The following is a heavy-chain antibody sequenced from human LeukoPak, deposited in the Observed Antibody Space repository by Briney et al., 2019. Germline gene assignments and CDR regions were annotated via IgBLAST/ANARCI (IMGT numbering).Heavy chain of an antibody. V-gene: IGHV3-21*04. CDR3: AKDRRAGSYDY. D-gene: IGHD3-10*01. CDR1: GFIFSTYS. CDR2: ISLSSNYI. J-gene: IGHJ4*02. Sequence: GGSLRLSCTTSGFIFSTYSMNWVRQAPGKGLEWVSSISLSSNYIYYADSVKGRFTISRDNAKDSLYLQMNSLRAEDTAVYYCAKDRRAGSYDYWGQGTLVTVSS.